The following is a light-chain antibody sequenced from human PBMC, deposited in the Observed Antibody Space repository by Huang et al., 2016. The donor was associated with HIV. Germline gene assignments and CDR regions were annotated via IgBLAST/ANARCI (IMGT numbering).Light chain of an antibody. CDR3: QQYYSIPT. Sequence: DIQMTQSPSSLSASVGDRVTITCRASQGIIKYLAWYQHKPGKAPMLLVYGTSRLESGVPSRFSGSGSGTDYTLTISSLQPEDFATYYCQQYYSIPTFGQGTKVEIK. CDR1: QGIIKY. J-gene: IGKJ1*01. CDR2: GTS. V-gene: IGKV1-NL1*01.